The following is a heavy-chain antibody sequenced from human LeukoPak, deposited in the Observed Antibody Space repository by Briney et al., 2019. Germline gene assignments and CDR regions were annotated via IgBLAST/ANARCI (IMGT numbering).Heavy chain of an antibody. D-gene: IGHD6-19*01. J-gene: IGHJ4*02. V-gene: IGHV1-8*02. CDR3: AKEKYSSDFRWGDY. Sequence: ASVKVSCKASGYTFTSYDINWVRQATGQGLEWMGWMNPNSGNTGYAQKFQGRVTTTRNTSISTAYMELSSLRSEDTAVYYCAKEKYSSDFRWGDYWGQGTLVFVSS. CDR2: MNPNSGNT. CDR1: GYTFTSYD.